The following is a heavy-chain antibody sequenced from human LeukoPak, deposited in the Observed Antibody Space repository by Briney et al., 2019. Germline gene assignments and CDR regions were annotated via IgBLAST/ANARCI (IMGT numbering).Heavy chain of an antibody. Sequence: PSETLSLTCTVSGYSISSGYYWGWIRQPPGKGLEWIGSIYHSGSTYYNPSLKSRVTISVDTSKNQFSLKLSSVTAADTAVYYCAGSYYDYVWGSYRYEGAFDIWGQGTMVTVSS. D-gene: IGHD3-16*02. J-gene: IGHJ3*02. V-gene: IGHV4-38-2*02. CDR2: IYHSGST. CDR1: GYSISSGYY. CDR3: AGSYYDYVWGSYRYEGAFDI.